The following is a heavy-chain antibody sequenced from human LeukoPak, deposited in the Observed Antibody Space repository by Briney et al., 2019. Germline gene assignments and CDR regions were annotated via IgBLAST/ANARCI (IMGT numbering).Heavy chain of an antibody. Sequence: SETLSLTCAVSGGSISGPNWWSWVCQPPGKGLEWIGEFHHSGGTNYNPSLKSRVTISIDKSNNQFSLKLTSVTAADTAVYYCARNGAFAVEYWGRGSLVTVSS. J-gene: IGHJ4*02. D-gene: IGHD1-1*01. CDR2: FHHSGGT. CDR1: GGSISGPNW. V-gene: IGHV4-4*02. CDR3: ARNGAFAVEY.